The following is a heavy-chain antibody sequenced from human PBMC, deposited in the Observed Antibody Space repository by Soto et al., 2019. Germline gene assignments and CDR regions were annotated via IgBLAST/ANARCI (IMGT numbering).Heavy chain of an antibody. V-gene: IGHV1-2*02. J-gene: IGHJ5*02. CDR1: GYTFTGYY. CDR3: ARDGRIAAAGGTNWFDP. D-gene: IGHD6-13*01. CDR2: INPNSGGT. Sequence: QVPLVQSGAEVKKPGASVKVSCKASGYTFTGYYMHWVRQAPGQGLEWMGWINPNSGGTNYAQKFQGRVTMTRDTSISTAYMELSRLRSDDTAVYYCARDGRIAAAGGTNWFDPWGQGTLVTVSS.